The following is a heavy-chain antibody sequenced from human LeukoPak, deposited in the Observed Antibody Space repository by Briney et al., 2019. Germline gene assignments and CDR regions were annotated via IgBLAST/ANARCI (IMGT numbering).Heavy chain of an antibody. CDR2: ISGSGGST. Sequence: PGGSLRLSCAASGFTFDDYGMSWVRQAPGKGLEWVSAISGSGGSTYYADSVKGRFTISRDNSKNTLYLQMNSLRAEDTAVYYCAKVSDYYGSGSYYGPFDYWGQGTLVTVSS. CDR1: GFTFDDYG. J-gene: IGHJ4*02. V-gene: IGHV3-23*01. D-gene: IGHD3-10*01. CDR3: AKVSDYYGSGSYYGPFDY.